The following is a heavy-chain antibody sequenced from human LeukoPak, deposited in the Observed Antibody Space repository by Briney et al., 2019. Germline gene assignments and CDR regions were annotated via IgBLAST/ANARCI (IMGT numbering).Heavy chain of an antibody. V-gene: IGHV3-7*01. Sequence: GGSLRLSCAASGFTFSSYWMSWVRQAPGKGLEWVANIKQDGSEKYYVDSVKGRFTISRDNAKNSLYLQMNSLRAEDTAVYYCAREGAVYCTNGVCSTKYCYYYYMDVWGKGTTVTVSS. CDR3: AREGAVYCTNGVCSTKYCYYYYMDV. J-gene: IGHJ6*03. CDR2: IKQDGSEK. D-gene: IGHD2-8*01. CDR1: GFTFSSYW.